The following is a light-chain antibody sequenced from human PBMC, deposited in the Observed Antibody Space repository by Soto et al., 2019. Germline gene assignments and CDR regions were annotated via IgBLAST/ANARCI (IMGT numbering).Light chain of an antibody. CDR2: KAS. J-gene: IGKJ1*01. Sequence: DVVMTQSPLSLPVSLGQPASISCRSSQSLVYRDGNTYLNWFQQRPGQSPRRLIYKASNRDSGVPDRFSGSGSGTDFTLKISRVEAEDVGVYYCMQGAHWPPTFGQGTKVEIK. CDR3: MQGAHWPPT. CDR1: QSLVYRDGNTY. V-gene: IGKV2-30*01.